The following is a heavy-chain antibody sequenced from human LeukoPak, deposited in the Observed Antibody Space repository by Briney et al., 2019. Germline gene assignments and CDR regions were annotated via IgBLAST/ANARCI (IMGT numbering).Heavy chain of an antibody. D-gene: IGHD4-17*01. V-gene: IGHV3-30*18. J-gene: IGHJ5*02. Sequence: GGSLRLSCAASGFTFGNSWMTWVRQAPGKGLEWVAVISYDGSNKYYADSVKGRFTISRDNSKNTLYLQMNSLRAEDTAVYYCAKDGGLRSPNWFDPWGQGTLVTVSS. CDR3: AKDGGLRSPNWFDP. CDR2: ISYDGSNK. CDR1: GFTFGNSW.